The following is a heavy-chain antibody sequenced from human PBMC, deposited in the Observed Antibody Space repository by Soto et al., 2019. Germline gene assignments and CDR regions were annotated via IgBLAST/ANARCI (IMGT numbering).Heavy chain of an antibody. CDR3: SRELYCSGRSCYSATDY. Sequence: ASVKVSCKASGYTFTTYYIHWVRQAPGQGLEWVGMINPNDGGTAYAQKFQGRVTVTRDTPTSTVYMELSSLRSEDTAVYYCSRELYCSGRSCYSATDYWGQGTLVTVSS. V-gene: IGHV1-46*03. D-gene: IGHD2-15*01. CDR1: GYTFTTYY. CDR2: INPNDGGT. J-gene: IGHJ4*02.